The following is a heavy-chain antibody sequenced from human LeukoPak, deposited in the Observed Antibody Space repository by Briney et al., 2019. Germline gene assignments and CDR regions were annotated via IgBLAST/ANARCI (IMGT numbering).Heavy chain of an antibody. CDR2: IRSKVYGGTT. CDR1: GFTFGDYA. CDR3: TRDSSWSYDY. D-gene: IGHD6-13*01. V-gene: IGHV3-49*04. Sequence: GSLRLSCTASGFTFGDYAMSWARQAPGKGLEWVGFIRSKVYGGTTEFVASVEGRFTISRDDSKSVVYLQMNSLKTEDTAVYYCTRDSSWSYDYWGQGTLVTVSS. J-gene: IGHJ4*02.